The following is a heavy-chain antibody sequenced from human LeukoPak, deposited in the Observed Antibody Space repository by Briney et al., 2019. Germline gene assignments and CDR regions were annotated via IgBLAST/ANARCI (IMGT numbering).Heavy chain of an antibody. CDR2: ISWDGGST. J-gene: IGHJ6*03. CDR3: AKDGGLRSYYYYYMDV. Sequence: GGSLRLSCAASGFTFDGYAMHWVRQAPGKGLEWVSLISWDGGSTYYADSVKGRFTISRDNSKNSLYLQMNSLRAEDTALYYCAKDGGLRSYYYYYMDVWGKGTTVTVSS. V-gene: IGHV3-43D*03. CDR1: GFTFDGYA. D-gene: IGHD3-16*01.